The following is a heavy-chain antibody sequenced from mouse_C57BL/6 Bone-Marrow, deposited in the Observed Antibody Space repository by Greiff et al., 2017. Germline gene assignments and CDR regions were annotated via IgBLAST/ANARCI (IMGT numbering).Heavy chain of an antibody. CDR2: IRSKSNNYAT. CDR3: VRHSYYAMDY. V-gene: IGHV10-1*02. J-gene: IGHJ4*01. Sequence: EVKVVESGGGLVQPKGSLKLSCAASGFTFNTYAMNWVRQAPGKGLEWVARIRSKSNNYATYYADSVKDRFTSSRDDSQSMLYLQMNNLKTEDTAMYYCVRHSYYAMDYWGQGTSVTVSS. CDR1: GFTFNTYA.